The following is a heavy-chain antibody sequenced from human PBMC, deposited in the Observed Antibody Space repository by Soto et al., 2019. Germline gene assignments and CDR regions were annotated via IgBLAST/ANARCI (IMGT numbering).Heavy chain of an antibody. CDR2: ISPGGDRI. V-gene: IGHV3-48*03. D-gene: IGHD3-10*01. Sequence: EVQLVESGGGLVQPGGSLRLSCVASGFMFDSYAMNWVRQAPGKGLEWVSYISPGGDRIYYAESRKGRITSFRDNARNSLSLQMNILSAEDTHVYYCTKSADSAGWGVDFWGQGTLVTVSS. J-gene: IGHJ4*02. CDR1: GFMFDSYA. CDR3: TKSADSAGWGVDF.